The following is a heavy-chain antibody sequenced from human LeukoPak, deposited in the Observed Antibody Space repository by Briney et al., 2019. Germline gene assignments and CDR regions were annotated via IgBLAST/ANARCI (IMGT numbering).Heavy chain of an antibody. CDR2: ISYDGSNK. CDR3: ARDYYGDLGGY. CDR1: GFTFSSYA. J-gene: IGHJ4*02. V-gene: IGHV3-30*04. D-gene: IGHD4-17*01. Sequence: PGGSLRLSCAASGFTFSSYAMHWVRQAPGKGLEWVAVISYDGSNKYYADSVKGRFTISRDNSKNTLYLQMNSLRAEDTAVYYCARDYYGDLGGYWGQGTLVTVSS.